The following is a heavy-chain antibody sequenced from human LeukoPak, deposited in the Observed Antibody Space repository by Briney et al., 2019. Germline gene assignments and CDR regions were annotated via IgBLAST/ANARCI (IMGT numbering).Heavy chain of an antibody. J-gene: IGHJ4*02. D-gene: IGHD3-22*01. CDR1: GFSFSSYP. V-gene: IGHV3-64*01. CDR3: ASTYDLASSGYYPFDY. Sequence: GSRRLSCAGSGFSFSSYPMHGIRQAPGKGLEDVAGIVKSGGSTYYANSGKGRFTISRDNSKNTLYLQMGSLRVEDMAVYYCASTYDLASSGYYPFDYWGQGTLVTVSS. CDR2: IVKSGGST.